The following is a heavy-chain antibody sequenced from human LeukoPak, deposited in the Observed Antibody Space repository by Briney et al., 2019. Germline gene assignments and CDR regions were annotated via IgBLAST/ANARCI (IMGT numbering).Heavy chain of an antibody. CDR2: IIGGGGTT. CDR1: GFPFSSHA. D-gene: IGHD3-9*01. V-gene: IGHV3-23*01. J-gene: IGHJ4*02. CDR3: AKDGGVTGYYSRGYLDY. Sequence: GGSLRLSCAASGFPFSSHAMSWVRQAPGKGLKWVSGIIGGGGTTYYADSVKGRFTISRDNSRNTLYLQMSTLRDEDTAVYYCAKDGGVTGYYSRGYLDYWGQGTLVTVSS.